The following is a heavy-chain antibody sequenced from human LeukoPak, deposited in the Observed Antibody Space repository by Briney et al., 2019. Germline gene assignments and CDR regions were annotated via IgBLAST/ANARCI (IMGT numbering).Heavy chain of an antibody. CDR2: VNPSGGST. Sequence: VASVKVSCKASGYTFTSYYMYWVRQAPGQGLEWMEIVNPSGGSTSYAQKFQGRVTMTRDTSTSTVYMELSSLRSEDTAVYYCARSISRDAFDIWGQGTMVTVSS. D-gene: IGHD3-10*01. J-gene: IGHJ3*02. CDR1: GYTFTSYY. CDR3: ARSISRDAFDI. V-gene: IGHV1-46*01.